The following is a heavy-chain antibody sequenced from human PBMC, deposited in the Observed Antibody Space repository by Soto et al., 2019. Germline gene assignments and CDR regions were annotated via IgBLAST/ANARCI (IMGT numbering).Heavy chain of an antibody. CDR1: XXXXXTTX. V-gene: IGHV3-23*05. CDR2: IDGSGRIT. J-gene: IGHJ5*02. Sequence: QLLQSGGGLVQPGGSLTLSXXASXXXXXTTXMXWVRQAPGEGLEWVSTIDGSGRITYYADSVKGRFTISRDNSRNTVYLQMNSLRGDDTALYYCVKNSGWFNTWGQGALVTVSS. CDR3: VKNSGWFNT. D-gene: IGHD3-10*01.